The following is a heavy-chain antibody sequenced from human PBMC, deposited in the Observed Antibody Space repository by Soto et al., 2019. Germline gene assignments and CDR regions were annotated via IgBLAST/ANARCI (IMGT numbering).Heavy chain of an antibody. CDR3: VRDSGWPILNFAS. J-gene: IGHJ4*02. Sequence: QVQLVESGGGVVQPGRSLRLACAASGFDFRSYGIHWVRQASGRGLEWVAAASYDGSETYYADSAKGRFTVSKEISKNTVFLQMNALIHEDTAVYFCVRDSGWPILNFASWGQGTLVTVSS. CDR2: ASYDGSET. V-gene: IGHV3-30*03. D-gene: IGHD3-10*01. CDR1: GFDFRSYG.